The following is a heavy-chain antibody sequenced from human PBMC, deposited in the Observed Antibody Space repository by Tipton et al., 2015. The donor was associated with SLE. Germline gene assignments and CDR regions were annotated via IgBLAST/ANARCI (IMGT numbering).Heavy chain of an antibody. CDR2: INEDGSGK. CDR3: SKSGRGDV. V-gene: IGHV3-7*01. CDR1: GFTFSDYW. J-gene: IGHJ6*02. Sequence: SLRLSCAASGFTFSDYWMSWVRQSPGKGLEWVANINEDGSGKWYLDSVNGRFTISRDNAKNSLYLQMNSLGAEDMGVYYCSKSGRGDVWGQGTTVFVSS. D-gene: IGHD3-10*01.